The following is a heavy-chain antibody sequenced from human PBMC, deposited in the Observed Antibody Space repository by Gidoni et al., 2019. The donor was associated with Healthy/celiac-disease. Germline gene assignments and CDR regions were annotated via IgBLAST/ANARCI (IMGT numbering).Heavy chain of an antibody. D-gene: IGHD1-1*01. CDR1: GGSISSSSYY. CDR3: ASPLWGTYYYGMDV. V-gene: IGHV4-39*01. J-gene: IGHJ6*02. Sequence: QLQLQESGPGLVKPSETLSLPCTVSGGSISSSSYYWGWIRQPPGKGLEWIGSIYYSGSTYYNPSLKSRVTISVDTSKNQFSLKLSSVTAADTAVYYCASPLWGTYYYGMDVWGQGTTVTVSS. CDR2: IYYSGST.